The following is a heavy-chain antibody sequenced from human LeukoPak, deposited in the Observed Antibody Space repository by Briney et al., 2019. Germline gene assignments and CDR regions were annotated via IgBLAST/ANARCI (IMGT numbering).Heavy chain of an antibody. CDR2: MNPNSGNT. V-gene: IGHV1-8*03. Sequence: ASVKVSCKASGYTFTNYDINWVRQATGQGLEWLGWMNPNSGNTGFAQKFQGRVTITRNTSISTAYMELSSLRSEDTAVYYCATASRRVGAPLWGQGTLVTVSS. CDR3: ATASRRVGAPL. CDR1: GYTFTNYD. D-gene: IGHD1-26*01. J-gene: IGHJ4*02.